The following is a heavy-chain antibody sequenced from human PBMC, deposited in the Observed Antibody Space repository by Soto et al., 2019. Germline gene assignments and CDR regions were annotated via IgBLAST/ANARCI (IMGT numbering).Heavy chain of an antibody. Sequence: GGSLRLSCAASGFTFRNYAMSWVRQAPVKGLEWVSGISDSGAGTYYADSVKGRFTISRDSSKNTLYLQMNSLRAEDTAVYYCAKYSSAWDFDYWGQGTLVTVSS. J-gene: IGHJ4*02. V-gene: IGHV3-23*01. CDR1: GFTFRNYA. CDR2: ISDSGAGT. D-gene: IGHD6-19*01. CDR3: AKYSSAWDFDY.